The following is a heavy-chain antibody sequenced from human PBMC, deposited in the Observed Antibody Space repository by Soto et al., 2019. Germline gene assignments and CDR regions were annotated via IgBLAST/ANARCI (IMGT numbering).Heavy chain of an antibody. J-gene: IGHJ4*02. CDR3: AREVVTETTLGYFDF. Sequence: QVHLVQSGPEVREPGSSVKVSCKASGGSFSSDAITWVRQAPGQELEWIGEIIPMFDTTNYAPEFQGRVTITADTATTTVYMEVNRLTPDDTAVYYCAREVVTETTLGYFDFWGQGALVTVSS. CDR1: GGSFSSDA. CDR2: IIPMFDTT. D-gene: IGHD2-21*02. V-gene: IGHV1-69*06.